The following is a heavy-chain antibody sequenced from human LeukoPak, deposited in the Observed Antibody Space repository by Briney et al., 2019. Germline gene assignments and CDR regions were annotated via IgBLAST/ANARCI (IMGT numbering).Heavy chain of an antibody. D-gene: IGHD3-10*01. CDR3: AREGMVRGVISVDP. V-gene: IGHV4-4*07. J-gene: IGHJ5*02. Sequence: SETLSLTCTVSGGSISSYYWSWIRQPAGKGLEWIGRIYTSGSTNYNPSLKSRVTMSVDTSKNQFSLKLSSVTAADTAVYYCAREGMVRGVISVDPLGQGTLVTVSS. CDR1: GGSISSYY. CDR2: IYTSGST.